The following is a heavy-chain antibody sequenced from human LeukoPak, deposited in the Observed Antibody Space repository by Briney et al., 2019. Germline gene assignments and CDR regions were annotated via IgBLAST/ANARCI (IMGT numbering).Heavy chain of an antibody. CDR1: GYTLTELS. J-gene: IGHJ4*02. V-gene: IGHV1-24*01. Sequence: ASVKVSCKVSGYTLTELSMHWVRQAPGKGLEWMGGFDPEDGETIYAQKFQGRVTMTEDTSTDTAYMELSSLRSEDTAVYYCARDGSYYDSSGYYYLYWGQGTLVTVSS. CDR2: FDPEDGET. D-gene: IGHD3-22*01. CDR3: ARDGSYYDSSGYYYLY.